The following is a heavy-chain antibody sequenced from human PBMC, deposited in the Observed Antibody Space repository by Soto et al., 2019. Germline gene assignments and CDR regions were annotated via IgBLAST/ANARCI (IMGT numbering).Heavy chain of an antibody. V-gene: IGHV3-21*01. CDR2: ISSSSSYI. Sequence: EVQLVESGGGLVKPGGSLRLSCAASGFTFSSYNMNWVRQAPGKGLEWVSSISSSSSYIYYADSVKGRFTISRDNAKNPLYLQMNSLRAEDTAVYCCASTRRDGYNNYYYYYGMDVWGQGTTVTVSS. J-gene: IGHJ6*02. CDR1: GFTFSSYN. CDR3: ASTRRDGYNNYYYYYGMDV. D-gene: IGHD5-12*01.